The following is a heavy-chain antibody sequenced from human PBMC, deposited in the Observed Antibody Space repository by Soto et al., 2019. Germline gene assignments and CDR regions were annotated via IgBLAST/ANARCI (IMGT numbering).Heavy chain of an antibody. J-gene: IGHJ6*02. CDR3: ARDGMLDV. Sequence: GGSLRLSCAASGFTFTSYSMIWVRQAPGKGLEWISYITSTANTIYYADSVKGRFTISRDNAKNSLYLQMNSLRAEDTAVYYCARDGMLDVWGQGTTVTVSS. V-gene: IGHV3-48*01. CDR2: ITSTANTI. CDR1: GFTFTSYS.